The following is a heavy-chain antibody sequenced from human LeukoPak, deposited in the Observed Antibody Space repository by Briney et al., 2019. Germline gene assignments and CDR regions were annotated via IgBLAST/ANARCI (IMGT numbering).Heavy chain of an antibody. CDR3: ARNSQWLSYSMDV. V-gene: IGHV3-7*01. D-gene: IGHD6-19*01. J-gene: IGHJ6*02. Sequence: GGSLRLSCAASGFTVGLYWMSWVRRAPGKGLEWVANINQDGSENYSVDSVKGRFTISRDNAKSSLYLQMNSLRVEDTAVYYCARNSQWLSYSMDVWGQGTTVTVSS. CDR2: INQDGSEN. CDR1: GFTVGLYW.